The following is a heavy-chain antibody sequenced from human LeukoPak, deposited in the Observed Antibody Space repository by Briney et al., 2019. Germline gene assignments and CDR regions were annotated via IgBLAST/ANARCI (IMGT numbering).Heavy chain of an antibody. CDR3: AKGSYYDSSGSFYFDY. CDR2: ISISGSGDNT. D-gene: IGHD3-22*01. CDR1: GFSFSSYA. Sequence: GGSLRLSCAASGFSFSSYAMSWVRQAPGKGLEWVSSISISGSGDNTYYADSVKGRFTISRDNSKNTLYVQVNSLGTEDTAAYYCAKGSYYDSSGSFYFDYWGQGTLVTVSS. J-gene: IGHJ4*02. V-gene: IGHV3-23*01.